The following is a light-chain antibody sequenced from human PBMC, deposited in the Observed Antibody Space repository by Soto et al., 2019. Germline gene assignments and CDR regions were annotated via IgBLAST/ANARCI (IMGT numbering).Light chain of an antibody. V-gene: IGKV1-39*01. J-gene: IGKJ2*01. Sequence: DIQVTQSPSSLSASVGDRVTITCRTSQTINTYLNWYQQQPRKAPKLLIFAASTLHSGVPSRFSGSGSGTDFTLTITSLQPEDFATYYCQQGSSAPFTFGPGTQLEV. CDR3: QQGSSAPFT. CDR2: AAS. CDR1: QTINTY.